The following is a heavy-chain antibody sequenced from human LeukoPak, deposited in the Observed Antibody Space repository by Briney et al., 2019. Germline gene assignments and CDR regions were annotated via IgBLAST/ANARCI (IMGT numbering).Heavy chain of an antibody. CDR2: IQQHGSET. J-gene: IGHJ1*01. Sequence: PGGSLRLSCEGSGFTFSNYWMSWVRQAPGKGLEWVANIQQHGSETYYGDSVKGRFTISRDNAKISLYLQMDSLRAEDTAVYYCATYSSSNGREFQYWGQGTLVTVSS. D-gene: IGHD2-2*01. V-gene: IGHV3-7*01. CDR3: ATYSSSNGREFQY. CDR1: GFTFSNYW.